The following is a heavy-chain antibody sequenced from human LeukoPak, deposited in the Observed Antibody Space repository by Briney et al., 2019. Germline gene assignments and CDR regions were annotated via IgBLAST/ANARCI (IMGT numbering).Heavy chain of an antibody. V-gene: IGHV3-30-3*01. D-gene: IGHD6-13*01. Sequence: PGGSLRLSCAASGFTFSSYAMHWVRQAPGKGLEWVAVISYDGSNKYYADSVKGRFTISRDNSKNTLYLQMNSLRAEDTAVYYCARDGWIAAASYYFDYWGQGTLVTVSS. J-gene: IGHJ4*02. CDR1: GFTFSSYA. CDR2: ISYDGSNK. CDR3: ARDGWIAAASYYFDY.